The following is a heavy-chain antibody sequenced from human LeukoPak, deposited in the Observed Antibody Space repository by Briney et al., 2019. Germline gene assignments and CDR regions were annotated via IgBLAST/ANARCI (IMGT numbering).Heavy chain of an antibody. Sequence: SETLSLTCSVSGGSVSSSSNYWGCIRQPPGKGLEWIGSIYYSGNTCYNPSLKSRVTISVDTSKNQFSLKLSSVTAADTAVYFCARHARGGTPALGYYYYYMDVWGKGTTVTVSS. D-gene: IGHD3-10*01. J-gene: IGHJ6*03. CDR1: GGSVSSSSNY. CDR2: IYYSGNT. CDR3: ARHARGGTPALGYYYYYMDV. V-gene: IGHV4-39*01.